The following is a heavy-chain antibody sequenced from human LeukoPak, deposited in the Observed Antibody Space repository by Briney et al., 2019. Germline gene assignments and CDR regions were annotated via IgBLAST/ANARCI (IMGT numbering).Heavy chain of an antibody. CDR3: AREGPRGNSQLDY. Sequence: PGGSLRLSCAASGFTVSSNYMSWVRQAPGKGLEWVALIWYDGSNKYYADSVKGRLTISRDNSKNTLYLQMNSLRAEDTAVYYCAREGPRGNSQLDYWGQGTLVTVSS. D-gene: IGHD1-1*01. CDR1: GFTVSSNY. J-gene: IGHJ4*02. V-gene: IGHV3-33*08. CDR2: IWYDGSNK.